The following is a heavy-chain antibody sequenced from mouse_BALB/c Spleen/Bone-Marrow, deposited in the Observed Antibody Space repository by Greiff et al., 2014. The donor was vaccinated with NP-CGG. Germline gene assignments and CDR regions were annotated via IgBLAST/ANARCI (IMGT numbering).Heavy chain of an antibody. CDR1: GYTFTDYA. CDR3: ARRGRYDGFDY. Sequence: VMLVESGAELVRPGVSVKISCKGSGYTFTDYAMHWVKQSHAKSLEWIGVISTYYGDASYNQKFKGKATMTVDESSSTAYMELARLTSEDSAIYYCARRGRYDGFDYWGQGTTLTVSS. J-gene: IGHJ2*01. V-gene: IGHV1S137*01. D-gene: IGHD2-14*01. CDR2: ISTYYGDA.